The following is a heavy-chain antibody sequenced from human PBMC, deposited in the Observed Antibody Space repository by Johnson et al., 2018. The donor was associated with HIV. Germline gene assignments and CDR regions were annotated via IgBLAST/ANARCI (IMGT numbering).Heavy chain of an antibody. CDR3: AREYDAFDI. CDR2: IKQDGSEK. Sequence: LGVSCAASGFTFDDCAIHRVRQAPGKGLEWVANIKQDGSEKYYVDSVKGRFTISRDNAKNSLYLQMNSLRAEDTAVYYCAREYDAFDIWGQGTMVTVSS. J-gene: IGHJ3*02. V-gene: IGHV3-7*01. CDR1: GFTFDDCA.